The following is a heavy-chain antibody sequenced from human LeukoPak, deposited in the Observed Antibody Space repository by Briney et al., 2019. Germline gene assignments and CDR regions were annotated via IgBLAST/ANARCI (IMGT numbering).Heavy chain of an antibody. D-gene: IGHD3-9*01. CDR2: INPNSGGT. Sequence: ASVKVSCKASGYTFTGYYIHWVRQAPGQGLEWMGWINPNSGGTNYAQKFQNRVTMTRDTSISTAYMELGRLRSDDTAVYYCARHYGNDILTESGFDPWGQGPLVTVSS. J-gene: IGHJ5*02. CDR3: ARHYGNDILTESGFDP. V-gene: IGHV1-2*02. CDR1: GYTFTGYY.